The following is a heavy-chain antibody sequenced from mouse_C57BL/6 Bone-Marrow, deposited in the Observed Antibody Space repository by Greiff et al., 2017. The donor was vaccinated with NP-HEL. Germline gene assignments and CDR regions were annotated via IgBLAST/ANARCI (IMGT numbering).Heavy chain of an antibody. CDR1: GFNIKDDY. V-gene: IGHV14-4*01. D-gene: IGHD2-3*01. Sequence: EVKLMESGAELVRPGASVKLSCTASGFNIKDDYMHWVKQRPEQGLEWIGWIDPENGDTEYASKFQGKATITADTSSNTAYLQLSSLTSEDTAVYYCTTIYDGLFDYWGQGTTLTVSS. CDR3: TTIYDGLFDY. CDR2: IDPENGDT. J-gene: IGHJ2*01.